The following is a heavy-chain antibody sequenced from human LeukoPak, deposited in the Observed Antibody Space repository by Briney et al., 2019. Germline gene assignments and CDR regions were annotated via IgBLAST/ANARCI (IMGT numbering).Heavy chain of an antibody. V-gene: IGHV3-48*02. D-gene: IGHD2-2*01. Sequence: GGSLRLSCAASGFTFSSYAMSWVRQAPGKGLEWVSYVSSSSSTIYYADSVKGRFTISRDNAKNSLYLQMNSLRDEDTAVYYCAREGGYCSSTSCYYGMDVWGQGTTVTVSS. CDR3: AREGGYCSSTSCYYGMDV. J-gene: IGHJ6*02. CDR2: VSSSSSTI. CDR1: GFTFSSYA.